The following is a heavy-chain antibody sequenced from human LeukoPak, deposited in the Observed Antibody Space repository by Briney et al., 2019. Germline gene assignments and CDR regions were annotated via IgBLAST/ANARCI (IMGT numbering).Heavy chain of an antibody. D-gene: IGHD2-15*01. CDR2: MNPNSGNT. Sequence: ASVKVSCKASGYTFTSYDINWVRQATGQGLEWMGWMNPNSGNTGYAQKFQGRVTITRNTSISTAYTELSSLRSEDTAVYYCARLVLASGRAFDIWGQGTMVTVSS. V-gene: IGHV1-8*03. CDR3: ARLVLASGRAFDI. J-gene: IGHJ3*02. CDR1: GYTFTSYD.